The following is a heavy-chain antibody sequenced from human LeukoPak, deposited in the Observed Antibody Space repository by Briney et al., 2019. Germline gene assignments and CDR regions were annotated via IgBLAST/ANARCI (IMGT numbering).Heavy chain of an antibody. D-gene: IGHD4-17*01. CDR2: IIPIFGTA. J-gene: IGHJ3*02. CDR1: GGTFSSYA. Sequence: SVKVSCKASGGTFSSYAISWVRQAPGQGLEWMGGIIPIFGTANYAQKFQGRVTITADKSTSTAYMELSSLRSEDTAVYYCARPYGDYVNAFDIWGQGTMVTVSA. CDR3: ARPYGDYVNAFDI. V-gene: IGHV1-69*06.